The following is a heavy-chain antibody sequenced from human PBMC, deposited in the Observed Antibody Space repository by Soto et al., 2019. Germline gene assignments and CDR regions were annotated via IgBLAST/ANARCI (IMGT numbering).Heavy chain of an antibody. D-gene: IGHD3-3*01. J-gene: IGHJ6*02. CDR3: ARMARRSSLRFLEWFPISGLYGMDV. Sequence: GSLRLSCTASGFTFISYGMHWVRPTPGKGLEWVAVVCYDGSNKCYADSVKGRFTISRDNSKNTLYLQMNSLRAEDTAVYYCARMARRSSLRFLEWFPISGLYGMDVWGQGNTVTVSS. V-gene: IGHV3-33*08. CDR1: GFTFISYG. CDR2: VCYDGSNK.